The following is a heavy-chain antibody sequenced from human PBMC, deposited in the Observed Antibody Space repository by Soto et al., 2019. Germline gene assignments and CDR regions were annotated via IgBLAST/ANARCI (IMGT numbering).Heavy chain of an antibody. J-gene: IGHJ1*01. V-gene: IGHV4-34*01. D-gene: IGHD6-19*01. CDR2: INHSGST. CDR3: ARGPVACTRRGYCQH. CDR1: GGSFSGYY. Sequence: QVQLQQWGAGLLKPSETLSLTCAVYGGSFSGYYWSWIRQPPGKGLEWIGEINHSGSTNYNPSLKSRDTISVDTSKNQSSLKLSSVTAADTAVYYCARGPVACTRRGYCQHWGQGTLVTVSS.